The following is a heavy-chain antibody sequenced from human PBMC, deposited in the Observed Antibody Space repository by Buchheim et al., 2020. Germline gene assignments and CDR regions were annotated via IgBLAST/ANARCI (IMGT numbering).Heavy chain of an antibody. V-gene: IGHV3-7*01. CDR2: IKQDGSEK. J-gene: IGHJ4*02. CDR1: GFTFSSYW. D-gene: IGHD5-18*01. CDR3: ASLSRGIQLWPRVDY. Sequence: EVQLVESGGGLVQPGGSLRLSCAASGFTFSSYWMSWVRQAPGKGLEWGANIKQDGSEKYYVDSVKGRFTISRDNAKNSLYLQMNSRRAEDTAVYYCASLSRGIQLWPRVDYWGQGTL.